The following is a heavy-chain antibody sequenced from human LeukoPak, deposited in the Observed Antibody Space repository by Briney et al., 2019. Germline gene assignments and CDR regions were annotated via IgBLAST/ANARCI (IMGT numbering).Heavy chain of an antibody. J-gene: IGHJ6*03. Sequence: ASVKVSCKASGYTFTGYYMHWVRQAPGQGLEWMGWINPNSGGTNYAQKFQGRVTMTEDTSTDTAYMELSSLRSEDTAVYYCATGVAAAGTYRPRIPYYYYYMDVWGKGTTVTVSS. D-gene: IGHD6-13*01. V-gene: IGHV1-2*02. CDR1: GYTFTGYY. CDR2: INPNSGGT. CDR3: ATGVAAAGTYRPRIPYYYYYMDV.